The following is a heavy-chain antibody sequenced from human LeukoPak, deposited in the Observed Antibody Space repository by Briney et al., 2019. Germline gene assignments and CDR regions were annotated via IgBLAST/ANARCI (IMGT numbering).Heavy chain of an antibody. CDR2: IYSSVT. D-gene: IGHD3-3*01. CDR3: ASRPFLWSFAY. V-gene: IGHV4-39*01. J-gene: IGHJ4*02. CDR1: GDSISSSSYD. Sequence: SETLSLTCTVSGDSISSSSYDWGWIRQPPGKGLEWIASIYSSVTYYNPSLKSRVTISVDTSKNQFSLNLSSVTAADTAVYYCASRPFLWSFAYWGQGTLVTVSS.